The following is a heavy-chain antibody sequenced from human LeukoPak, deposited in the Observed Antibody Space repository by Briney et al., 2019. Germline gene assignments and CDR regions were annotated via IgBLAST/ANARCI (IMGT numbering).Heavy chain of an antibody. CDR2: IYYNGST. CDR3: ARLEYCGSASCYGDS. V-gene: IGHV4-39*07. D-gene: IGHD2-2*01. Sequence: SETLSLTCTVSGGSISISNYYWGWIRQPPGRELQWIGSIYYNGSTYYNPSLKSRVTISEDTSKNQFSLRLSSVTAADTAVYYCARLEYCGSASCYGDSWGQGILVTVSS. CDR1: GGSISISNYY. J-gene: IGHJ5*01.